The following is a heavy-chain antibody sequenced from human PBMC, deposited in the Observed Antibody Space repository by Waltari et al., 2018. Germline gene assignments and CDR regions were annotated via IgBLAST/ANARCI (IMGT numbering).Heavy chain of an antibody. J-gene: IGHJ4*02. Sequence: QVQLVASGGDVVQPGRSLRLSCAASGFTFSHYVMHCVRQAPGKGLEWVAVVSYDGGTKYYAESVKGRFTISRDNSKNTLYLQMNSLRAEDTAVYYCAKEVGVSGTSYMSYFDHWGQGSLVTVSS. D-gene: IGHD3-10*01. V-gene: IGHV3-30*18. CDR3: AKEVGVSGTSYMSYFDH. CDR1: GFTFSHYV. CDR2: VSYDGGTK.